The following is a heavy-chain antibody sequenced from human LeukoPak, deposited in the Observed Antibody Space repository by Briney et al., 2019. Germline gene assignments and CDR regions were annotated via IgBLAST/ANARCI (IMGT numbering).Heavy chain of an antibody. CDR2: FSSSTNAI. CDR3: ARGPGSRELDY. V-gene: IGHV3-11*01. D-gene: IGHD1-14*01. CDR1: GFTFSDYY. Sequence: PGGSLRLSCAASGFTFSDYYMSWIRQAPGKGLKWVSYFSSSTNAIYYADSVKGRFTISRDNAKNSLYLQMNNLRAEDTAVYYCARGPGSRELDYWGQGTLVTVSS. J-gene: IGHJ4*02.